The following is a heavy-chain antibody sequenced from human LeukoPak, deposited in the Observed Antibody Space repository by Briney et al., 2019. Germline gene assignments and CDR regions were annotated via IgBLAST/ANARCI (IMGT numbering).Heavy chain of an antibody. D-gene: IGHD2-2*01. J-gene: IGHJ6*02. CDR2: ISSSSSYI. CDR1: GLSFITYA. Sequence: GGSLRLSCAVSGLSFITYAMSWVRQAPGKGLEWVSSISSSSSYIYYADSVKGRFTISRDNAKNSLYLQMNSLRAEDTAVYYCARDLSVVVPAAMFYYYYGMDVWGQGTTVTVSS. V-gene: IGHV3-21*01. CDR3: ARDLSVVVPAAMFYYYYGMDV.